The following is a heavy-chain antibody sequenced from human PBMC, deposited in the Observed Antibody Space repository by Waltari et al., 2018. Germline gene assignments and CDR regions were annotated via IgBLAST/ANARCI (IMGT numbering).Heavy chain of an antibody. CDR1: GYTFTDYY. CDR2: VNTSGGST. D-gene: IGHD3-10*01. V-gene: IGHV1-46*01. J-gene: IGHJ4*02. Sequence: QVQLVQSGAEVKKPGASVKISCKASGYTFTDYYIHWVRQAPGQGLEWMGIVNTSGGSTDYQQKCQGRVTMTRDTSMGTVYMDLTNLRSEDTAIYYCARDRGFSSSGAYWGQGTLVTVSS. CDR3: ARDRGFSSSGAY.